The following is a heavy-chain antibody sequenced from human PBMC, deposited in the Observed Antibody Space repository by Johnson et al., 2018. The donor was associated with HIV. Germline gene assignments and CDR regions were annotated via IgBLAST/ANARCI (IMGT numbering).Heavy chain of an antibody. CDR1: GFIFRSYP. Sequence: QVRLVESGGGLVQPGGSLRLSCAASGFIFRSYPMNWVRQAPGKGLEWVAIISYDGSRKYYADSVKGRFTISRDNSKNTLYLQMNSLRAEDTAVYYCARLPSGYSRDDFDIWGQGTMVTVSS. J-gene: IGHJ3*02. CDR3: ARLPSGYSRDDFDI. V-gene: IGHV3-30-3*01. CDR2: ISYDGSRK. D-gene: IGHD5-18*01.